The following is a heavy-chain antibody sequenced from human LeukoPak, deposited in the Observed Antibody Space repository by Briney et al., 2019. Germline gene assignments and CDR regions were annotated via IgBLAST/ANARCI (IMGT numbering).Heavy chain of an antibody. Sequence: TGGSLRLSCAASGFTFDDYGMSWVRQAPGKGLEWVSGINWNGGSTGYVDSVKGRFTISRDNAKNSLYLQMNSLRAEDTALYHCARVRGGLYYYYGMDVWGQGTTVTVSS. CDR3: ARVRGGLYYYYGMDV. CDR1: GFTFDDYG. D-gene: IGHD3-10*01. CDR2: INWNGGST. V-gene: IGHV3-20*01. J-gene: IGHJ6*02.